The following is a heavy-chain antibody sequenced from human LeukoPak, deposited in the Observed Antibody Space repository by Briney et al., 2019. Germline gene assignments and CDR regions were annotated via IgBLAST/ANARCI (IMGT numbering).Heavy chain of an antibody. D-gene: IGHD6-19*01. J-gene: IGHJ4*02. Sequence: SETLSLTCAVYGGSLSGYYWSWIRRPPGKGLEWIGEINHSGSTNYNPSLKSRVTISVDTSKNQFSLKLSSVTAADTAVYYCARVALGYSSGAFDYWGQGTLVTVSS. CDR2: INHSGST. CDR1: GGSLSGYY. V-gene: IGHV4-34*01. CDR3: ARVALGYSSGAFDY.